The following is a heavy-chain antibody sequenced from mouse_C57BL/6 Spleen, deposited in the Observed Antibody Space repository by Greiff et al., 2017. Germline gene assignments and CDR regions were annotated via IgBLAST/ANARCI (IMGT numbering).Heavy chain of an antibody. CDR1: GFTFSDFY. Sequence: EVHLVESGGGLVQSGRSLRLSCATSGFTFSDFYMEWVRQAPGKGLEWIAASRNKANDYTTEYSASVKGRFIVSRDTSQSILYLQMNALRAEDTAIYYCARNYYGSRYWYFDVWGTGTTVTVSS. J-gene: IGHJ1*03. CDR3: ARNYYGSRYWYFDV. D-gene: IGHD1-1*01. CDR2: SRNKANDYTT. V-gene: IGHV7-1*01.